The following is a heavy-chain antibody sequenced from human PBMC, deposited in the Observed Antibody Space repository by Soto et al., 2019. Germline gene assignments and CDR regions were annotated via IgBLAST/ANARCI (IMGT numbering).Heavy chain of an antibody. V-gene: IGHV3-23*01. CDR2: ITASGSFT. CDR1: GFTFNNFA. D-gene: IGHD6-13*01. J-gene: IGHJ4*02. CDR3: VKDSSRWYYFDY. Sequence: EVQLLKSGGALVQPGGSLRLACAASGFTFNNFAMSWVRQAPGKGLEWVSGITASGSFTYYAASVKGRFTISRDNRKNTLSLQIDSLRGEDTASYYCVKDSSRWYYFDYWGPGTLVTVSS.